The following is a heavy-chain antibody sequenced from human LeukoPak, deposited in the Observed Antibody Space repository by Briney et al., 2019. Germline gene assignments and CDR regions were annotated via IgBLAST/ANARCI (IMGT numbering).Heavy chain of an antibody. CDR3: ASLPVGYAFDI. CDR1: GGSISSSSYY. CDR2: IYYSGST. V-gene: IGHV4-39*01. J-gene: IGHJ3*02. D-gene: IGHD2-15*01. Sequence: SETLSLTCTVSGGSISSSSYYWGWIRQPPGKGLEWIGSIYYSGSTYYNPSLKSRVTISVDTSKNQFSLKLSSVTAADTAVYYCASLPVGYAFDIWGQRTMVTVSS.